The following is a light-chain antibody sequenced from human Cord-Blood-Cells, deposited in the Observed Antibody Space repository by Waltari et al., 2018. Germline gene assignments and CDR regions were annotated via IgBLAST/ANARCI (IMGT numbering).Light chain of an antibody. J-gene: IGLJ3*02. CDR3: CSYAGSSTWV. CDR1: SSDVGSYNL. CDR2: EGS. V-gene: IGLV2-23*01. Sequence: QSAPTQPASVSGSPGQSNTIPSTGTSSDVGSYNLVSWYQQRPGKAPKLMIYEGSKRPSGVSNRFSGSKSGNTASLTFSGLQSEDEADYYCCSYAGSSTWVFGGGTKLTVL.